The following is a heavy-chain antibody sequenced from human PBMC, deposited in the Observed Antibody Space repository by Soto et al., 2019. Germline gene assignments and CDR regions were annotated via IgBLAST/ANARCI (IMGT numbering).Heavy chain of an antibody. CDR1: GFTFSSYA. CDR3: ARGESTWNDLDY. Sequence: EVQLVESGGGLVQPGGSLRLSCAASGFTFSSYAMHWVRQAPGKGLEYVSAISSNGGSTYYANSVKGRFTISRDNSKNTLYLQMGSLRAEDMAVYYCARGESTWNDLDYWGQGTLVTVSS. CDR2: ISSNGGST. J-gene: IGHJ4*02. D-gene: IGHD1-1*01. V-gene: IGHV3-64*01.